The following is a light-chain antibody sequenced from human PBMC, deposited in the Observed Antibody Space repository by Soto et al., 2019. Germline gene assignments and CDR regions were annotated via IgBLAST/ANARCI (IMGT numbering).Light chain of an antibody. CDR3: QQYGRSPNT. Sequence: EVVLTQSPGTLSLSPGERATLSCRASQSVSTTYLAWYQQKPGQSPRLLMYSTSSRATGIPDRFSGSGSGTDFTLTISRLEPEAFAVYYCQQYGRSPNTFGQGTKLEI. J-gene: IGKJ2*01. CDR1: QSVSTTY. V-gene: IGKV3-20*01. CDR2: STS.